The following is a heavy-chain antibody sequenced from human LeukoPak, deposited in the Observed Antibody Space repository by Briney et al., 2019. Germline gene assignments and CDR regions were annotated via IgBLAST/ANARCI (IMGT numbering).Heavy chain of an antibody. CDR2: IYYSGST. D-gene: IGHD3-10*01. CDR1: GGSISSSSYY. J-gene: IGHJ4*02. Sequence: PSETLSLTCTVSGGSISSSSYYWGWIRQPPGKGLEWIGSIYYSGSTYYNPSLKSRVTISVDTSKNQFSLKLSSVTAADTAVYYCARESEGMVRGVIMGLVEYWGQGTLVTVSS. V-gene: IGHV4-39*07. CDR3: ARESEGMVRGVIMGLVEY.